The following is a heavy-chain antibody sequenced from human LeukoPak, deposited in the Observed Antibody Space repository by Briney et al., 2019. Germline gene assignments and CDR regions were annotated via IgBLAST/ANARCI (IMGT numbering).Heavy chain of an antibody. Sequence: GRSLRLSCAASGFTFRNYGMHWVRQAPGKGLQWVAVMLYDGGNKYYADSVKGRFTISRDNSKNTLYLQMNSLRAEDTAVYYCARGRGREGYTYGYSWFDPWGQGTLVTVSS. CDR3: ARGRGREGYTYGYSWFDP. CDR1: GFTFRNYG. D-gene: IGHD5-18*01. V-gene: IGHV3-30*03. J-gene: IGHJ5*02. CDR2: MLYDGGNK.